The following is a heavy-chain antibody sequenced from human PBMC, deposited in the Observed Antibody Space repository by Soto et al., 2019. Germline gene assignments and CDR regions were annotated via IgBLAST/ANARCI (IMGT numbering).Heavy chain of an antibody. Sequence: QVQLQESGPGLVKPSQTLSLTCTVSGGSISSGGDYWSWIRQHPGKGLEWIGYIYYSGSTYYNPSLKSRVTISVDTSKNQFSLKLSSVTAADTAVYYCAREVGPTQWPYYGMDVWGQGTTVTVSS. CDR3: AREVGPTQWPYYGMDV. CDR1: GGSISSGGDY. J-gene: IGHJ6*02. CDR2: IYYSGST. V-gene: IGHV4-31*03. D-gene: IGHD1-26*01.